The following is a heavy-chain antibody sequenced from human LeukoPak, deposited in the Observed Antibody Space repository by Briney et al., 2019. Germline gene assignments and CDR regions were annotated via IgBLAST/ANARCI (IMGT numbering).Heavy chain of an antibody. CDR1: GVSCDGFY. D-gene: IGHD3-10*01. CDR2: IVYSGST. J-gene: IGHJ5*02. CDR3: ARGGYYGSGNDFRFDP. Sequence: SETLSLTCAVFGVSCDGFYWTWIRQSPGKGLVGIGEIVYSGSTNYTPSIKSRVTISVDTPKNQSSLKLKSVTAADTAVYYCARGGYYGSGNDFRFDPWGQGTLVTVSS. V-gene: IGHV4-34*01.